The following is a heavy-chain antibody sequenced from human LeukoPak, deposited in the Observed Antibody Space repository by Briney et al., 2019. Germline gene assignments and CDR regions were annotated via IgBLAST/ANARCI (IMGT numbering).Heavy chain of an antibody. CDR2: IYYSGST. Sequence: SETLSLTCTVSGGSISSYYWSWIRQPPGKGLEWIGYIYYSGSTNYIPSLKSRVTISVDTSKNQFSLKLSSVTAADTAVYYCARDRKGFDPWGQGTLVTVSS. V-gene: IGHV4-59*01. CDR1: GGSISSYY. J-gene: IGHJ5*02. CDR3: ARDRKGFDP.